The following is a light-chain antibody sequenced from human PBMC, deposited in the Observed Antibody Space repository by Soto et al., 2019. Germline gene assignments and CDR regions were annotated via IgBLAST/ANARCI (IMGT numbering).Light chain of an antibody. CDR2: EGS. CDR3: CSYAGSSTLVV. V-gene: IGLV2-23*01. J-gene: IGLJ2*01. Sequence: QSALTQPASVSGSPGQSITISCTGTSSAVGSDNLVSWYQQQPGKAPKLMIYEGSKRPSGVSTRFSVSKSGNTASLTISGLQAEDEDEYYCCSYAGSSTLVVFGGGTKLTVL. CDR1: SSAVGSDNL.